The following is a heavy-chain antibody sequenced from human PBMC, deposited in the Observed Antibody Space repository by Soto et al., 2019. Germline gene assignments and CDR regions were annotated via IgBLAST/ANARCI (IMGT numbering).Heavy chain of an antibody. CDR3: ARVKGDSSGYRNDAFDI. CDR2: IYYSGST. V-gene: IGHV4-31*03. D-gene: IGHD3-22*01. CDR1: GGSISSGGYY. Sequence: QVQLQESGPGLVKPSQTLSLTCTVSGGSISSGGYYWSWIRQHPGKGLEWIGYIYYSGSTYYNPSLKRRVTISVDTSKNQFSLKLSSVTAADTAVYYCARVKGDSSGYRNDAFDIWGQGTMVTVSS. J-gene: IGHJ3*02.